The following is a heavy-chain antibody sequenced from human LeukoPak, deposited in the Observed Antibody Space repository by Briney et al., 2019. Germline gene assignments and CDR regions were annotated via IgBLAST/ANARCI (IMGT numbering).Heavy chain of an antibody. D-gene: IGHD5-18*01. Sequence: GGSLRLSCAASGFTFDDYGMSWVRQAPGKGMEWVSGINWYGGSTGYADSVRGRFTISRDNAKNSLYLQMNSLRAEDTALYYCARGGDTAMGYFDYWGQGTLVTVSS. J-gene: IGHJ4*02. CDR2: INWYGGST. CDR1: GFTFDDYG. V-gene: IGHV3-20*04. CDR3: ARGGDTAMGYFDY.